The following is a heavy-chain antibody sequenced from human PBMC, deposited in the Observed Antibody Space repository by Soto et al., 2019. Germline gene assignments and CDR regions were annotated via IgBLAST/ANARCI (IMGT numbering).Heavy chain of an antibody. CDR3: ERGGWQAAAVDDFDI. Sequence: SETLSLTCTVSGGSISSYYWSWIRQPPGKGLEWIGYIYYSGSTNYNPSLKSRVTISVDTSKNQFSLKLSSVTAADTAVYYCERGGWQAAAVDDFDIWGQGTMVTVSS. D-gene: IGHD2-2*01. CDR1: GGSISSYY. J-gene: IGHJ3*02. V-gene: IGHV4-59*01. CDR2: IYYSGST.